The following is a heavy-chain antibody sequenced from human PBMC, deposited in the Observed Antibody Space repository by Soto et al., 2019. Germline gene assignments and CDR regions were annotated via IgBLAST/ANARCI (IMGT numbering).Heavy chain of an antibody. Sequence: QLQLQESGPGLVKPSETLSLTCTVSGGSISSTSYYWAWIRQPPGKGLEWIGSIYYSGSTYYNPSLKSRVTISVDTSKNQFSLKLSSVTAADTAVYYCARQDVVYYDSSGYTYDSWGQGTLVTVSS. V-gene: IGHV4-39*01. J-gene: IGHJ4*02. CDR2: IYYSGST. CDR1: GGSISSTSYY. CDR3: ARQDVVYYDSSGYTYDS. D-gene: IGHD3-22*01.